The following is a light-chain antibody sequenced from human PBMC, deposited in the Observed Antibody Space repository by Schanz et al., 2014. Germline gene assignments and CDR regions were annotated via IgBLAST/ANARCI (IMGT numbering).Light chain of an antibody. V-gene: IGLV1-40*01. CDR1: GSNIGAGYA. Sequence: QSVLTQPPSVSGAPGQRATISCTGSGSNIGAGYAVHWYQQDPGAAPKLLIYGDYNRPSGVPDRFSGSKSGTSASLAITGLQAEDEADYYCQSYDSSLSGSHVVFGGGTKLTVL. CDR2: GDY. J-gene: IGLJ2*01. CDR3: QSYDSSLSGSHVV.